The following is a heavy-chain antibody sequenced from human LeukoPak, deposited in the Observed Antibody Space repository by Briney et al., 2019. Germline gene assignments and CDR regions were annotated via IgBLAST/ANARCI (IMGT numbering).Heavy chain of an antibody. V-gene: IGHV4-34*01. CDR1: GGSFSGYY. J-gene: IGHJ6*03. Sequence: SETLSLTCAVYGGSFSGYYWSWIRQPPGKGLEWIGEINHSGSTNYNPSLKSRVTISVDTSKNQFSLKLSSVTAADTAVYYCASLLMPTDMDVWGKGTTVTVSS. D-gene: IGHD2-8*01. CDR2: INHSGST. CDR3: ASLLMPTDMDV.